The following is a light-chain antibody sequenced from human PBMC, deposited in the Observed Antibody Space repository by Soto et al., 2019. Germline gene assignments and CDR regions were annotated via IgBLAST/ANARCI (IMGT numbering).Light chain of an antibody. CDR3: QQYGSSPWT. J-gene: IGKJ1*01. CDR1: QSVTYRY. Sequence: ETVLTQYPGTLALSPGERVTLSCRASQSVTYRYLAWYQQKPGQAPRLLIYAASTRATGIPDRFSGSVSGTDFTFTISRLEPGDFAVYYCQQYGSSPWTFGQGTKGEIK. CDR2: AAS. V-gene: IGKV3-20*01.